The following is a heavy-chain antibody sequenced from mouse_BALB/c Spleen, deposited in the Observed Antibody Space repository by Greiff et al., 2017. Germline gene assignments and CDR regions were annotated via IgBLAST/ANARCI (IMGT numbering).Heavy chain of an antibody. CDR1: GYTFTSYW. V-gene: IGHV1-87*01. Sequence: QVHVKQSGAELARPGASVKLSCKASGYTFTSYWMQWVKQRPGQGLEWIGAIYPGDGDTRYTQKFKGKATLTADKSSSTAYMQLSSLASEDSAVYYCARATATFFDYWGQGTTLTVSS. CDR3: ARATATFFDY. J-gene: IGHJ2*01. CDR2: IYPGDGDT. D-gene: IGHD1-2*01.